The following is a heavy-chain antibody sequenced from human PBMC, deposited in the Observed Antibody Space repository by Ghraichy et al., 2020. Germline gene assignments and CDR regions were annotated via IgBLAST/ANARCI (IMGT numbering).Heavy chain of an antibody. D-gene: IGHD6-13*01. Sequence: ETLSLTCAVYGGSFSGYYWSWIRQPPGKGLEWIGEINHSGSTNYNPSLKSRVTISVDTSKNQFSLKLSSVTAADTAVYYCAGPGYSSNPGGWFDPWGQGTLVTVSS. V-gene: IGHV4-34*01. CDR1: GGSFSGYY. CDR2: INHSGST. CDR3: AGPGYSSNPGGWFDP. J-gene: IGHJ5*02.